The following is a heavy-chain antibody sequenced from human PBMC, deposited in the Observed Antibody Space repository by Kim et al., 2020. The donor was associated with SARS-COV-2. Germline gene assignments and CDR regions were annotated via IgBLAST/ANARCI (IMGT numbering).Heavy chain of an antibody. V-gene: IGHV3-30-3*01. Sequence: GGSLRLSCAASGFIFSSIAMHWVRQAPGKGLEWLTVISYDGSSAYYADSVKGRFTISRDNSKNTLYLQMNSLRPEDTAVYYCSSPPTCTATTCHGGRFD. CDR3: SSPPTCTATTCHGGRFD. D-gene: IGHD2-2*01. J-gene: IGHJ3*02. CDR1: GFIFSSIA. CDR2: ISYDGSSA.